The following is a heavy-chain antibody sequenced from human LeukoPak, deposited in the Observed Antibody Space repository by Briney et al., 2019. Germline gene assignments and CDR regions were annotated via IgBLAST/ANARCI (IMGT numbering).Heavy chain of an antibody. Sequence: ASVKVSCKASGYTFTGYYMHWVRQAPGQGLEWMGWINPNSGGTNYAQKFQGRVTMTRDTSISTAYMELSSLRSDDMTVYYCARRRVYDILTSYAFDIWGQGTMVTVSS. D-gene: IGHD3-9*01. CDR3: ARRRVYDILTSYAFDI. V-gene: IGHV1-2*02. CDR1: GYTFTGYY. CDR2: INPNSGGT. J-gene: IGHJ3*02.